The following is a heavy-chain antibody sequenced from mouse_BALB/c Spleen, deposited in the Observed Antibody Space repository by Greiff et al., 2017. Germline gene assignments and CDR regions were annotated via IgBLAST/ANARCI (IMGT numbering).Heavy chain of an antibody. V-gene: IGHV1S137*01. D-gene: IGHD1-2*01. J-gene: IGHJ4*01. CDR1: GYTFTDYA. CDR3: ARDDLLLRLQNYAMDY. Sequence: VQLVESGAELVRPGVSVKISCKGSGYTFTDYAMHWVKQSHAKSLEWIGVISTYYGDASYNQKFKGKATMTVDKSSSTAYMELARLTSEDSAIYYCARDDLLLRLQNYAMDYWGQGTSVTVSS. CDR2: ISTYYGDA.